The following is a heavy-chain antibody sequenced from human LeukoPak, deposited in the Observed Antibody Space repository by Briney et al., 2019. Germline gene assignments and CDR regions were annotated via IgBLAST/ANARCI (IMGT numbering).Heavy chain of an antibody. CDR1: GGSFSGYY. D-gene: IGHD3-3*01. CDR2: INHSGST. Sequence: PSETLSLTCAAYGGSFSGYYWSWLRQPPGKGLEWIGEINHSGSTNYNPSLKSRVTISVDTSKNQFSLKLSSVTAADTAVYYCARYVRFLTGFDYWGQGTLVTVSS. J-gene: IGHJ4*02. CDR3: ARYVRFLTGFDY. V-gene: IGHV4-34*01.